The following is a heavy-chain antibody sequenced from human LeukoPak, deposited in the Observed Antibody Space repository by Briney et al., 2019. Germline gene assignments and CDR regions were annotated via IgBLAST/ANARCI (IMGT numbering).Heavy chain of an antibody. V-gene: IGHV1-18*04. CDR2: ISAYNGNT. J-gene: IGHJ4*02. CDR3: ARDIRDIVVVVAATDTQFDY. D-gene: IGHD2-15*01. CDR1: GYTFTSYG. Sequence: GASVKVSCKASGYTFTSYGISWVRQAPGQGLEWMGWISAYNGNTNYAQKLQGRATMTTDTSTSTAYMELRSLRSDDTAVYYCARDIRDIVVVVAATDTQFDYWGQGTLVTVSS.